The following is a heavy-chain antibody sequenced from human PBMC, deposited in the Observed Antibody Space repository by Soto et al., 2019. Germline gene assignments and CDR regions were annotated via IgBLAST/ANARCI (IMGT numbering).Heavy chain of an antibody. V-gene: IGHV3-9*01. CDR2: ISWNSGSI. CDR3: ANCGGRDFWSGDYGYYGMDV. D-gene: IGHD3-3*01. Sequence: CGSLRLSCAASGFTFDDYAMHWVRQAPGKGLEWVSGISWNSGSIGYADSVKGRFTISRDNAKNSLYLQMNSLRAEDTALYYCANCGGRDFWSGDYGYYGMDVWGQGTTVTV. J-gene: IGHJ6*02. CDR1: GFTFDDYA.